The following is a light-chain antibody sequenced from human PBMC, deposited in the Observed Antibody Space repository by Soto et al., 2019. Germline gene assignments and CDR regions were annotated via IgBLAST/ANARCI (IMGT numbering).Light chain of an antibody. CDR2: VAS. CDR3: QQFNNYPLT. CDR1: QVIRSA. V-gene: IGKV1-13*01. J-gene: IGKJ4*01. Sequence: IQLTQSPSSLSASVGDRVTITFRASQVIRSALACYHQRPGKAPKLLIYVASSLESGVPSRFSGSGSGTDFTLTISSLQPEDFATYYCQQFNNYPLTGGGGTKVDIK.